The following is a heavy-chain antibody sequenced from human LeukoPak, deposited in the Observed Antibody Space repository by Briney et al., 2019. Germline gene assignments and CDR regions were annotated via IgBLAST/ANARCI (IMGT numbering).Heavy chain of an antibody. CDR3: EREINTLLVVVDTGWLDP. V-gene: IGHV1-69*04. D-gene: IGHD2-15*01. Sequence: ASVKVCCKASGGTFSSYAISWVRQAPGQGLEWMGRIIPIFVIANYAQKFQGRVTITADKSTSPAYMELSSLSSEDTAVYYCEREINTLLVVVDTGWLDPWGKGTLVPVSS. CDR1: GGTFSSYA. J-gene: IGHJ5*02. CDR2: IIPIFVIA.